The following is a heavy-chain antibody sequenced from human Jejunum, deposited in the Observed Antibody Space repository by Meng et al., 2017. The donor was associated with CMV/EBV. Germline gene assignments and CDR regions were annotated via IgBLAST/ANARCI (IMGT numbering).Heavy chain of an antibody. CDR3: ARVRGSYPGDYYYGMDV. CDR1: FTSDY. J-gene: IGHJ6*02. V-gene: IGHV1-46*01. Sequence: FTSDYVNWVRQAPGQGLEWMGVINQSGGGTTYAQRFRDRVTMTRDTSASTVYMELSSLRSEDTAVYFCARVRGSYPGDYYYGMDVWGRGTTVTVSS. D-gene: IGHD1-26*01. CDR2: INQSGGGT.